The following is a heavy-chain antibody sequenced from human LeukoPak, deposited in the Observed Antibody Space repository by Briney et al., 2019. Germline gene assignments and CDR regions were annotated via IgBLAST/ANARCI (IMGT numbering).Heavy chain of an antibody. CDR2: ISSGGSTI. V-gene: IGHV3-11*01. J-gene: IGHJ4*02. CDR3: AKIVRGSGSYPQFDY. CDR1: GFTFSDYY. D-gene: IGHD3-10*01. Sequence: GGSLRLSCAVSGFTFSDYYMSWIRQAPGKGLEWVSYISSGGSTISHADSVKGRFTISRDNAENSLHLQMNSLRAEDTAVYYCAKIVRGSGSYPQFDYWGQGTLVTVSS.